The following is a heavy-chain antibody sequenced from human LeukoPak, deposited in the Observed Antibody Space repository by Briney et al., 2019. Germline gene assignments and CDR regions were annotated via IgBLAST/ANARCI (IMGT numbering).Heavy chain of an antibody. Sequence: PGGSLRLPCAASGFTFSDAWMTWVRQAPGKGLEWLGRIKTKTDGGTTDYAAPVKGRFTISRDDSRDTLYLQMNSLKTEDSAVYYCTSIFRDYWGQGTLVTVSS. V-gene: IGHV3-15*01. D-gene: IGHD3-9*01. CDR1: GFTFSDAW. CDR3: TSIFRDY. J-gene: IGHJ4*02. CDR2: IKTKTDGGTT.